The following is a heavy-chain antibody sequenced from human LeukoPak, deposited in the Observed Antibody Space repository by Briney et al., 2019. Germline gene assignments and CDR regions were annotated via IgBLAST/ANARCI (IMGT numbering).Heavy chain of an antibody. CDR2: IYYSGST. Sequence: SETLSLTCTVSSGSISSYYWSWIRQPPGKGLEWIGYIYYSGSTNYNPSLRSRVTISVDTSKNQFSLNLRSVTAADTAVYFCARGCSGGDCYSVSVFDYWGQGALVTVSS. V-gene: IGHV4-59*01. J-gene: IGHJ4*02. CDR3: ARGCSGGDCYSVSVFDY. D-gene: IGHD2-15*01. CDR1: SGSISSYY.